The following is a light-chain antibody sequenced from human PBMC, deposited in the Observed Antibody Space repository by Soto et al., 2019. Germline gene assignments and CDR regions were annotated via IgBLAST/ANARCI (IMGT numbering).Light chain of an antibody. V-gene: IGKV2-28*01. CDR3: MQPLQTTWT. Sequence: LMTQSTLSLPVTPGEPASISCRSSQSLLHSNGYNYLDWYLQKPGQSPQLLIYLGSNRASGVPDRFSGSGSGTAFTLTISRVEAEDVGVYYCMQPLQTTWTFGRGTKVDVK. CDR1: QSLLHSNGYNY. J-gene: IGKJ1*01. CDR2: LGS.